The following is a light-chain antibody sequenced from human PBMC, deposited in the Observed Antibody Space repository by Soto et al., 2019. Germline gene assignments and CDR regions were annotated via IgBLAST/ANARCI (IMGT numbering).Light chain of an antibody. V-gene: IGLV1-51*02. J-gene: IGLJ1*01. CDR3: GTWDSRVTYV. Sequence: QSVLTQPPSVSAAPGQKVTISCSGSSSNFGSNFVSWYQHLPGAAPKLLIYGSNRRPSGIPDRFSGSESGTSATLGITGLQAGDEAYYYCGTWDSRVTYVFGTGTKVTVL. CDR2: GSN. CDR1: SSNFGSNF.